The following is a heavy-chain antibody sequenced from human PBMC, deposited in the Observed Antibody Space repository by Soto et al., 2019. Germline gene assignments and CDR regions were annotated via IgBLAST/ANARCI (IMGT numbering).Heavy chain of an antibody. J-gene: IGHJ4*02. V-gene: IGHV1-69*13. D-gene: IGHD2-2*01. CDR2: IIPIFGTA. CDR1: GGTFSSYA. CDR3: ARGVVPAAPYYFDY. Sequence: SVKVSFKASGGTFSSYAISWVRQAPGQGLEWMGGIIPIFGTANYAQKFQGRVTITADESTSTAYMELSSLRSEDTAVYYCARGVVPAAPYYFDYWGQGTLVTVSS.